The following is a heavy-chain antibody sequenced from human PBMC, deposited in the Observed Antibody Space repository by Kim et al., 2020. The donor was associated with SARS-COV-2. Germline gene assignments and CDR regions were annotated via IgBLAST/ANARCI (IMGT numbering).Heavy chain of an antibody. D-gene: IGHD3-16*01. J-gene: IGHJ4*02. CDR1: GYTFTSYA. CDR3: AREGDSSNYGDY. CDR2: INAGNGNT. Sequence: ASVKVSCKASGYTFTSYAMHWVRQAPGQRLEWMGWINAGNGNTKYSQKFQGRVTITRDTSASTAYMELSSLRSEDTAVYYCAREGDSSNYGDYWGQGTLVTVSS. V-gene: IGHV1-3*01.